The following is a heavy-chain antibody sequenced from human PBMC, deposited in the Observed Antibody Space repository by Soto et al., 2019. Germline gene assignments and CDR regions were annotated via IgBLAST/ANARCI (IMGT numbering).Heavy chain of an antibody. J-gene: IGHJ4*02. V-gene: IGHV3-73*01. CDR1: GISLSGSA. D-gene: IGHD3-16*01. Sequence: GGSLRLSCVASGISLSGSAIHWVRQASGKGLEWVGRIRNKVNKYATSYAASVKGRFTFSRDDSKNTAFLQMNRLSAEDTAVYYCARSLTLGGNFDYWGQGTLVTVSS. CDR3: ARSLTLGGNFDY. CDR2: IRNKVNKYAT.